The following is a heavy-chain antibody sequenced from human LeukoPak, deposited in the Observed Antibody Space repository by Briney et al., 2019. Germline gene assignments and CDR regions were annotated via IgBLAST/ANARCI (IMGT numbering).Heavy chain of an antibody. CDR3: AKGRRYFDWIDY. J-gene: IGHJ4*02. V-gene: IGHV3-30*18. D-gene: IGHD3-9*01. Sequence: GGSLRLSCAASGFTFSIYEMNWVRQAPGKGLEWVAVISYDGSNKYSADSVKGRFTISRDNSKNTLYMQMNSLRAEDTAVYYCAKGRRYFDWIDYWGQGTLVTVSS. CDR2: ISYDGSNK. CDR1: GFTFSIYE.